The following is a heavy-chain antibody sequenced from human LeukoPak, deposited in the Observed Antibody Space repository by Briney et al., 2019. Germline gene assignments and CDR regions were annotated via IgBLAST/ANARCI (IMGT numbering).Heavy chain of an antibody. D-gene: IGHD7-27*01. CDR3: AKDGGLWVSAHWGDS. J-gene: IGHJ4*02. Sequence: TGGSLRLSCTASGFTFSSYTMSWVRQAPGKGLKWVSTISTGGGNTYYADSVKGRFTVSRDDSKNTLYLQMNSLRAEDTAVYYCAKDGGLWVSAHWGDSWGRGTLVTVSS. V-gene: IGHV3-23*01. CDR2: ISTGGGNT. CDR1: GFTFSSYT.